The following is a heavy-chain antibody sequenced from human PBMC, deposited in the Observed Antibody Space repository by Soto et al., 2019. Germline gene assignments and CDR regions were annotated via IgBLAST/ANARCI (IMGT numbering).Heavy chain of an antibody. Sequence: GGSLSLSCAASGFTFSSYAMSWVRQAPGKGLEWVSAIRGSGGSTYYADSVKGRFTISRDNSKNTLYLQMNSLRAVDTAVYYCAKVESWYWLDYWRQGTLVTVSS. D-gene: IGHD6-13*01. CDR2: IRGSGGST. CDR3: AKVESWYWLDY. J-gene: IGHJ4*02. CDR1: GFTFSSYA. V-gene: IGHV3-23*01.